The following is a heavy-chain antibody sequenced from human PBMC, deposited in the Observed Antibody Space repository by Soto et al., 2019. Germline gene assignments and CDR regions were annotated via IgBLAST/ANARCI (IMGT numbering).Heavy chain of an antibody. Sequence: GGSLRLSCAASGFTFSSYAMSWVRQARGKGLEWVSAMSGSGGITYYADSVKGRFTISRDNSKNTLYLQMNRLRAEDTAVYYCAKDLTRITMIVMVITGAHCAFDIWGQGIMVTVSS. J-gene: IGHJ3*02. CDR2: MSGSGGIT. V-gene: IGHV3-23*01. CDR1: GFTFSSYA. CDR3: AKDLTRITMIVMVITGAHCAFDI. D-gene: IGHD3-22*01.